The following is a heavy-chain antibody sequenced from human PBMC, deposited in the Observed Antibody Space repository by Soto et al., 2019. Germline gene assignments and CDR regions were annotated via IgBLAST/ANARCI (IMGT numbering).Heavy chain of an antibody. CDR3: ARCGLDYGMDV. Sequence: ETLSLTCTVSGGSISSYYWCWTRQPAGKGLEWIGRFYPTGKTNYNPSLQSRLTMSADTSRNQFSLNLTSVTAADTAVYYCARCGLDYGMDVWGQGTTVTVSS. J-gene: IGHJ6*02. CDR1: GGSISSYY. V-gene: IGHV4-4*07. D-gene: IGHD3-16*01. CDR2: FYPTGKT.